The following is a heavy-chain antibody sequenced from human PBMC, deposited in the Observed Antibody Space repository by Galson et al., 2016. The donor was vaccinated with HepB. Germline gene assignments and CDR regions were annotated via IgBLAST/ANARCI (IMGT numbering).Heavy chain of an antibody. CDR2: IRSSSSDV. J-gene: IGHJ4*02. CDR1: GFAFSTSG. Sequence: SLRLSCAASGFAFSTSGMNWVRQAPGKGLQWVSTIRSSSSDVFYTDSVKGRFIISRDNAKNSLYLQMNSLRPEDTAVYYCAGGRDFFGFDSWGQGTLVTVSS. V-gene: IGHV3-21*01. D-gene: IGHD2-21*01. CDR3: AGGRDFFGFDS.